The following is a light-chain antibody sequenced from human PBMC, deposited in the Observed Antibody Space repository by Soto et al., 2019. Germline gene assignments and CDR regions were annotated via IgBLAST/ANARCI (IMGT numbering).Light chain of an antibody. CDR1: SSDVGGYNY. J-gene: IGLJ2*01. V-gene: IGLV2-14*03. Sequence: QSVLTQPASVSGSPGQSITISCTGTSSDVGGYNYVSWYQQHPGNAPKLMIYDVNSRPSGVSNRFSGSKSGNTASLTISGLQAEDEADYYCSSYTSSSALILFGGRTKVTVL. CDR3: SSYTSSSALIL. CDR2: DVN.